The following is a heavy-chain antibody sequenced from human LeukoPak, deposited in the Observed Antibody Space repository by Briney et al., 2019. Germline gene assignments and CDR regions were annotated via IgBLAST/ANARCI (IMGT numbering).Heavy chain of an antibody. Sequence: PSETLSLTCAVSGGSISSSNWWSWVRQPPGKGLEWIGEIYHSGSTNYSPSLKSRVTISVDKSKNQFSLKLSSVTAADTAVYYCASGGYCSGGSCGIDYWGQGTLVTVSS. J-gene: IGHJ4*02. CDR2: IYHSGST. CDR3: ASGGYCSGGSCGIDY. CDR1: GGSISSSNW. V-gene: IGHV4-4*02. D-gene: IGHD2-15*01.